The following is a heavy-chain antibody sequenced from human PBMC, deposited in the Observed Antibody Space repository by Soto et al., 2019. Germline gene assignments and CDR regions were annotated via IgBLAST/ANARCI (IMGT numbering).Heavy chain of an antibody. V-gene: IGHV3-74*01. CDR1: GFRFNYYW. J-gene: IGHJ5*02. CDR2: INSDGSST. D-gene: IGHD3-9*01. CDR3: VRDSTISLS. Sequence: GGSLRLSCAASGFRFNYYWMYWVRQAPGKGLVGVSHINSDGSSTYYADSVKGRFTISRDNAKDTLFLQMNSLRAEDTAVYYCVRDSTISLSWGQGTLVTVSS.